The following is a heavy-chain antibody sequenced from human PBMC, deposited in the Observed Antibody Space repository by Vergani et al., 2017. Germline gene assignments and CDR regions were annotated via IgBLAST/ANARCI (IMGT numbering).Heavy chain of an antibody. CDR1: GITFWKFG. V-gene: IGHV3-9*01. J-gene: IGHJ3*01. CDR2: IRLNSGAV. D-gene: IGHD5-12*01. CDR3: TKGSVYYHDSAGHGYDPYTGFDL. Sequence: EVELVESGGGLAQPGGSLRLSCEASGITFWKFGMHWVRQGPGKGLEWVSGIRLNSGAVDYADSVRGRFTISRDNAKNSLFLEMNSLRFEDTAVYFCTKGSVYYHDSAGHGYDPYTGFDLWGQGTLVTVSS.